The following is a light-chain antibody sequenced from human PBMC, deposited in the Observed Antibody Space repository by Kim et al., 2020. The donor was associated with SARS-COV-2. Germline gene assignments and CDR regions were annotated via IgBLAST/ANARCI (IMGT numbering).Light chain of an antibody. V-gene: IGKV3-20*01. J-gene: IGKJ1*01. CDR1: QSVSSSY. CDR2: GAS. Sequence: PGERATLSCRARQSVSSSYLAGYQQKPGQAPRLLIYGASSRATGIPDRFSGSGSGTDFTLTISRLEPEDFAVYYCQQYGTSPEWTFGQGTKVDIK. CDR3: QQYGTSPEWT.